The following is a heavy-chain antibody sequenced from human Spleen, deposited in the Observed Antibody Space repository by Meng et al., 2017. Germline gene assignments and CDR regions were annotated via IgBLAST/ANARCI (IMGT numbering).Heavy chain of an antibody. CDR3: ARGPTTMAHDFDY. V-gene: IGHV4-4*02. CDR1: GVSVSSGHW. CDR2: ISHTERT. J-gene: IGHJ4*02. D-gene: IGHD4-11*01. Sequence: SETLSLTCAVSGVSVSSGHWWSWVRQPPGKGLEWIAEISHTERTIYNPSLKSRATISVDTSQNNLSLKLSSVTAADSAVYYCARGPTTMAHDFDYWGQGTLVTVSS.